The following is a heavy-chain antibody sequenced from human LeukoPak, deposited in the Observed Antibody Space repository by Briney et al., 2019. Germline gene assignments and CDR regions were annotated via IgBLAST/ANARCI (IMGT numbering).Heavy chain of an antibody. CDR1: GFTFSGYW. J-gene: IGHJ5*02. CDR2: IKPDGSDK. CDR3: ARAMT. V-gene: IGHV3-7*01. Sequence: PAGSLRLSCAASGFTFSGYWMSWVRQAPGTGLERVANIKPDGSDKAYVDSVKGRFTISRGNTKNSLYLQMSSLRAEDTAVYYCARAMTWGQGTLVSVSS.